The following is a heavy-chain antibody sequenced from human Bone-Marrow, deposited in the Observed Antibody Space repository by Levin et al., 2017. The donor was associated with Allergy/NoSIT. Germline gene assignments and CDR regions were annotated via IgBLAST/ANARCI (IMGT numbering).Heavy chain of an antibody. CDR3: AKDDSGSGYDMGS. CDR1: GFTFSSYA. V-gene: IGHV3-23*01. Sequence: GGSLRLSCAASGFTFSSYAMTWVRQAPGRGLDWVSAISGSGSSTYSADSVKGRFTISRDNSKNTLYLQMDSLRVEDTAVYYCAKDDSGSGYDMGSWGQGTLVTVSS. D-gene: IGHD5-12*01. J-gene: IGHJ4*02. CDR2: ISGSGSST.